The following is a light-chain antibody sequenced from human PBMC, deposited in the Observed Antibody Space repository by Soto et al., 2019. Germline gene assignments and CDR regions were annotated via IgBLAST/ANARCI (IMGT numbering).Light chain of an antibody. CDR3: SSYTSSSTYV. J-gene: IGLJ1*01. Sequence: QSALTQPASVSGSPGQSITISRPGTSSDVGGYNYVSWYQQHPGKAPKLMIYDVSNRPSGVSTRLSGSKSGNTASLTISGLQAEDEADYYCSSYTSSSTYVFGTGTKAPS. CDR2: DVS. CDR1: SSDVGGYNY. V-gene: IGLV2-14*01.